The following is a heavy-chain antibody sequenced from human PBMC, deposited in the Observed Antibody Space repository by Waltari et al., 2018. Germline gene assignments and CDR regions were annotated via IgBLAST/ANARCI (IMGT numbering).Heavy chain of an antibody. J-gene: IGHJ3*02. Sequence: QVQLVQSGAEVKKPGSSVKVSCKASGGTFSSYAISWVRQAPGQGLEWMGGIIPIFGTANYAQKFQGRVTVTSDESTSTAYMELSSLRSEDTAVYYCARVPPTSDSSCYYNAFDIWGQGTMVTVSS. V-gene: IGHV1-69*01. CDR3: ARVPPTSDSSCYYNAFDI. CDR2: IIPIFGTA. D-gene: IGHD3-22*01. CDR1: GGTFSSYA.